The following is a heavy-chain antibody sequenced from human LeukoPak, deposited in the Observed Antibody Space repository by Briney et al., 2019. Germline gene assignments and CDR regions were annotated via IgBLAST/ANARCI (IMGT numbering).Heavy chain of an antibody. J-gene: IGHJ4*02. CDR2: ISYDGSDK. Sequence: GGSLRLSCAASGLTFSTYGMHWVRQAPGKELEWVAVISYDGSDKYYADSVKGRFTISRDNSKNTLYLQMNSLRVEDTAVYFCARDPGAFPYFFDYWGQGTLVTVSS. D-gene: IGHD4/OR15-4a*01. CDR1: GLTFSTYG. V-gene: IGHV3-30*03. CDR3: ARDPGAFPYFFDY.